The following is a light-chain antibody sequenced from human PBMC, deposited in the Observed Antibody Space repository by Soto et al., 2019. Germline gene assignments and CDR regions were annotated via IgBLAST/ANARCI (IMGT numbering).Light chain of an antibody. J-gene: IGKJ2*01. CDR1: QRVSSSY. Sequence: EIVLTQSPGTLSLSPGERATLSCRASQRVSSSYLAWYQQTPGQAPRLLIYGASSRATGIPDRFSGSGSGTDFTLTISRLEPEDFAVYYCQQYGSSPSTFGQRTKLEIK. CDR3: QQYGSSPST. V-gene: IGKV3-20*01. CDR2: GAS.